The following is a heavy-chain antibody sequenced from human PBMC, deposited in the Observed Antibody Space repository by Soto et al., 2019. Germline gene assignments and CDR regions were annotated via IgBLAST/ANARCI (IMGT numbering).Heavy chain of an antibody. CDR3: ATVRWELHDAFDI. Sequence: QVQLQESGPGLVKPSQTLSLTCTVSGGSISTGGYYWSWIRQHPGRGLEWIGYIYHSGMTFSNPCLRGRVAISIDTSKNKFSLKLSSVTAADTAVYYCATVRWELHDAFDIWGQGTMVSVSS. CDR2: IYHSGMT. CDR1: GGSISTGGYY. V-gene: IGHV4-31*03. J-gene: IGHJ3*02. D-gene: IGHD1-26*01.